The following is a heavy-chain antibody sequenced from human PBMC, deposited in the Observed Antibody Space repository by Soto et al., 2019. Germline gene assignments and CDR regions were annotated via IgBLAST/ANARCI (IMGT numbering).Heavy chain of an antibody. D-gene: IGHD2-15*01. CDR2: TSNGGNT. Sequence: EVQLLESGGGLVQRGGSLRLSCEASGFPFSTYAMTWVRQVPGKGLEWVSTTSNGGNTEFAESVRGRFTVFRDNSKNTIYLQMSSRRAEDSAIYFCARDFRPGLIVPTKSGFDPWGQGTPVTVSS. CDR1: GFPFSTYA. J-gene: IGHJ5*02. CDR3: ARDFRPGLIVPTKSGFDP. V-gene: IGHV3-23*01.